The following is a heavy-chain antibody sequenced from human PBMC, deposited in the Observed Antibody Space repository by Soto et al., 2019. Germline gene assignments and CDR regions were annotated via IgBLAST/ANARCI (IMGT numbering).Heavy chain of an antibody. D-gene: IGHD3-16*01. J-gene: IGHJ4*02. CDR3: ARVWGYAFDY. V-gene: IGHV4-59*01. CDR1: GGSISSYY. CDR2: IYYSGST. Sequence: PSDTLSLTCAVSGGSISSYYWSWIRQPPGKGLELNGYIYYSGSTNYNPSLKSRVIISVDTSKNQFSLKLSSVTAADTAVYYCARVWGYAFDYWGQGTLVTVSS.